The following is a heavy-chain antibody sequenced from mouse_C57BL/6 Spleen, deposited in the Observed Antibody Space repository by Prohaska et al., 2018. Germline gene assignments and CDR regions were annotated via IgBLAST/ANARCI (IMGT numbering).Heavy chain of an antibody. CDR3: ARYLRPVAPFDY. D-gene: IGHD1-1*01. Sequence: EVKLVESGGGLVQPGGSLSLSCAASGFTFTDYYMSWVRQPPGKALEWLCFIRTKANGYTTEYSASVKGRFTISRDNSQSILYLQMNALRAEDSATYYCARYLRPVAPFDYWGQGTTLTVSS. V-gene: IGHV7-3*01. CDR1: GFTFTDYY. CDR2: IRTKANGYTT. J-gene: IGHJ2*01.